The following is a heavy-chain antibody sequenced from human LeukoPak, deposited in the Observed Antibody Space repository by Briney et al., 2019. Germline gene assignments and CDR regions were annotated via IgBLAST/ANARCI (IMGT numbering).Heavy chain of an antibody. D-gene: IGHD3-16*01. CDR2: ISSGGGPI. CDR1: GFTVTNYA. J-gene: IGHJ4*02. V-gene: IGHV3-23*01. CDR3: AKGQVITSNLDF. Sequence: GGPLRLSCAASGFTVTNYAMYWVRLAPGKRLEWVSAISSGGGPIYYADSVRGRFIISRDSSENKIHLYMNSLRADDTAIYFCAKGQVITSNLDFWGPGTLVTVSS.